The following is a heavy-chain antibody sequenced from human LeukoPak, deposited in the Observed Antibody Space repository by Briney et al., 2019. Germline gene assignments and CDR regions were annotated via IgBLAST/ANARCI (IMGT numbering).Heavy chain of an antibody. D-gene: IGHD4-23*01. V-gene: IGHV4-4*09. Sequence: SETLSLTCTVSGGSISSYYWSWIRQPPGKGLEWIGYIYTGGSTNYNPSLKSRVTISVDTSKNQFSLKLSSVTAADTAVYYCARFVVLGNSDAFDIWGQGTMVTVSS. CDR2: IYTGGST. CDR3: ARFVVLGNSDAFDI. J-gene: IGHJ3*02. CDR1: GGSISSYY.